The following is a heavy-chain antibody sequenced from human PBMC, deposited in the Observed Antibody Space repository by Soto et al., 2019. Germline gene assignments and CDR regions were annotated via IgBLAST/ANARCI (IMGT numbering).Heavy chain of an antibody. V-gene: IGHV3-11*01. CDR1: GFTFSDYY. CDR3: ARDSLPTTSWYYYYMDV. J-gene: IGHJ6*03. Sequence: GGSLRLSCAASGFTFSDYYMSWIRQAPGKGLEWVSYISSSGSTIYYADSVKGRFPISRDNAKNSLYLQMNSLRAEDTAVYYCARDSLPTTSWYYYYMDVWGKGTTVTVSS. CDR2: ISSSGSTI. D-gene: IGHD1-7*01.